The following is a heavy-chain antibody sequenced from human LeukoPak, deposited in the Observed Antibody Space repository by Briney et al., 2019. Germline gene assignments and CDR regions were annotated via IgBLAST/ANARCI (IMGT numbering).Heavy chain of an antibody. CDR3: ARGSGSYYGGYDY. J-gene: IGHJ4*02. V-gene: IGHV4-34*01. CDR2: INHRGSA. Sequence: SETLSLTCAVYGGSFSGYYWSWIRQPPGKGLEWIGEINHRGSANYNPSLKSRVTISVDTSKNQFSLKLSSVTAADTAVYYCARGSGSYYGGYDYWGQGTLVTVSS. D-gene: IGHD1-26*01. CDR1: GGSFSGYY.